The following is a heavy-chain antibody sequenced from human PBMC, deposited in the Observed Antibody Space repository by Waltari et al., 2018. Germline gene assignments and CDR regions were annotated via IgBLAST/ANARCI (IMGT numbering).Heavy chain of an antibody. CDR2: ISSSSNPI. CDR3: ARGEPYSYYGMDV. V-gene: IGHV3-48*01. J-gene: IGHJ6*02. CDR1: EFTFSTYS. Sequence: EVHLVESGGGLVQPGGSLRLSCAASEFTFSTYSMMWVRQAPGKGLQLVSYISSSSNPIFYADSAKGRFTISRDNAKNSLYLQMNSLRAEDTAVYYCARGEPYSYYGMDVWGQGTTVTVSS. D-gene: IGHD1-1*01.